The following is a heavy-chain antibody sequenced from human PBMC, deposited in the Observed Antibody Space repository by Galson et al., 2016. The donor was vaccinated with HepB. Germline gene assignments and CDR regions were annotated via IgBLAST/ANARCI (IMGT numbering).Heavy chain of an antibody. Sequence: SLRLSCAASGFTSSNYGMHWVRQAPGKGLEWVAVIWNDGSNKYYADSVKGRFTISRDNSKNTLYLQMKSLRAGDTAVYYCAKDKVYLDYWGQGTLVTVSS. V-gene: IGHV3-33*06. J-gene: IGHJ4*02. CDR1: GFTSSNYG. CDR3: AKDKVYLDY. CDR2: IWNDGSNK.